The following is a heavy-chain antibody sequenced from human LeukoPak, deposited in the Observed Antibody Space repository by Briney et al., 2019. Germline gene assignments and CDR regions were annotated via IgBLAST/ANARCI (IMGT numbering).Heavy chain of an antibody. CDR1: GFTFSSYE. V-gene: IGHV3-49*04. D-gene: IGHD3-10*01. CDR2: IRSKAYGGTT. CDR3: TRGYGSGSYVDY. J-gene: IGHJ4*02. Sequence: GGSLRLSCAASGFTFSSYEMSWVRQAPGKGLEWVGFIRSKAYGGTTEYAASVKGRFTISRDDSKSIAYLQMNSLKTEDTAVYYCTRGYGSGSYVDYWGQGTLVTVSS.